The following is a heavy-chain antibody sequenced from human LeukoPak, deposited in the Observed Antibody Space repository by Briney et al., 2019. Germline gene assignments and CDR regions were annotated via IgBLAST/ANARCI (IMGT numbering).Heavy chain of an antibody. J-gene: IGHJ4*02. V-gene: IGHV3-21*01. CDR1: GFTFSSYS. CDR3: ARDGNTYYYDSSGLNPLDY. D-gene: IGHD3-22*01. CDR2: ISSSSSYI. Sequence: RGSLRLSCAASGFTFSSYSMNWVRQAPGKGLEWVSSISSSSSYIYYADSVKGRFTISRDNAKNSLYLQMNSLRAEDTAVYYCARDGNTYYYDSSGLNPLDYWGQGTLVTVSS.